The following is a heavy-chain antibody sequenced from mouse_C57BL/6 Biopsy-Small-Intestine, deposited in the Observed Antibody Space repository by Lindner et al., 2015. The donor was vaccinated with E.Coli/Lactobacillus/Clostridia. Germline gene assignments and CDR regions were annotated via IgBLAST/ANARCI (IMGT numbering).Heavy chain of an antibody. D-gene: IGHD1-1*01. CDR3: ARERGVTLSRVYGLDV. CDR2: INPSDVGT. J-gene: IGHJ1*01. V-gene: IGHV1-53*01. CDR1: GYTFTRYY. Sequence: SVKVSCKASGYTFTRYYLHWVRQAPGQGLEWMGIINPSDVGTSYAQKFQGRVTMTRDTSTSTVYMELSSLRSEDTAVYYCARERGVTLSRVYGLDVWGQGTTVTVSS.